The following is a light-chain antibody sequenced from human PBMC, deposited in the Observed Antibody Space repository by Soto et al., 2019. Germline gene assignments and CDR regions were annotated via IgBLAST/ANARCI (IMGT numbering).Light chain of an antibody. Sequence: EIVLTQSPGTLYLSPGERATLSCRASQSVPSNFLAWYQQKPGQAPILVIYGVSRRATGIPDRFSGSGSGTEFTLTISRLEPEDFAVYYCQQYDSSWTFGQGTKVEIK. V-gene: IGKV3-20*01. CDR3: QQYDSSWT. CDR2: GVS. CDR1: QSVPSNF. J-gene: IGKJ1*01.